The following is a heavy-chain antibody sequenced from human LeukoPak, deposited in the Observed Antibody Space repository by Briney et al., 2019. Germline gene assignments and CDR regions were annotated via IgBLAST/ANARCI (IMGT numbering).Heavy chain of an antibody. CDR3: ARREYYYDSSGVSPFDP. D-gene: IGHD3-22*01. CDR2: IYYSGST. CDR1: GGSISSSSYY. J-gene: IGHJ5*02. V-gene: IGHV4-39*01. Sequence: SETLSLTCTVSGGSISSSSYYWGWIRQPPGKGLEWIGSIYYSGSTYYNPSLKSRVTISVDTSKNQFSLKLGSVTAADTAVYYCARREYYYDSSGVSPFDPWGQGTLVTVSS.